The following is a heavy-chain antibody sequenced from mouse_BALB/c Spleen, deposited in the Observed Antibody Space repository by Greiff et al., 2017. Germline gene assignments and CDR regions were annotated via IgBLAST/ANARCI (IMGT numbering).Heavy chain of an antibody. CDR1: GYSITSDYA. Sequence: EVKLMESGPGLVKPSQSLSLTCTVTGYSITSDYAWNWNRQFPGNKLEWMGYISYSGSTSYNPSLKSRISITRDTSKNQFFLQLNSVTTEDTATYYCATATRVITTALDYWGQGNTLTVSS. J-gene: IGHJ2*01. V-gene: IGHV3-2*02. D-gene: IGHD1-1*01. CDR3: ATATRVITTALDY. CDR2: ISYSGST.